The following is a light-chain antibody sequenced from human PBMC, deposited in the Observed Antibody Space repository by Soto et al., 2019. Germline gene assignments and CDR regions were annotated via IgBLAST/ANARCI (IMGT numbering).Light chain of an antibody. V-gene: IGLV2-14*01. Sequence: HSVLTQPASVSGAPGQSIAISCTGTSSDVGIYNYVSWYQQHPGKVPKLIMHEVTNRPSGVSNRFAGSKSGNTASLIIYWLQAEDEADYYCTYYTTRSTRVVGTGTKLTVL. CDR1: SSDVGIYNY. CDR3: TYYTTRSTRV. CDR2: EVT. J-gene: IGLJ1*01.